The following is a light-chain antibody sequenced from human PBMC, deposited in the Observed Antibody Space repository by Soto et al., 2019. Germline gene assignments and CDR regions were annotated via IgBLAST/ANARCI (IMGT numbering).Light chain of an antibody. J-gene: IGLJ1*01. CDR1: SSDVGGYNY. Sequence: QSVLTQPASVSGSPGQSITISCTGTSSDVGGYNYVSWYQQHPGKAPKLMIYDVSNRPSGVSNRFSGSKSGNTASLTISGLQAEDEADYYCSSYTSSSILYVFGTVTKVTV. V-gene: IGLV2-14*01. CDR2: DVS. CDR3: SSYTSSSILYV.